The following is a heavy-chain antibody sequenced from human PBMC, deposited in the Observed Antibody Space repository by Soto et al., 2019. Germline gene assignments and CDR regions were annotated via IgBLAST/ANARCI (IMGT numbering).Heavy chain of an antibody. J-gene: IGHJ4*02. CDR3: AKFRAEYSSSSEFDY. CDR1: GFTFSSYA. Sequence: EVQLLESGGGLVQPGGSLRLSCAASGFTFSSYAMSWVRQAPGKGLEWVSAISGSGGSTYYADSVKGRFTISRDNSKNTLYLQMNSLRVEDTAVYYCAKFRAEYSSSSEFDYWGQGTLVTVSS. CDR2: ISGSGGST. V-gene: IGHV3-23*01. D-gene: IGHD6-6*01.